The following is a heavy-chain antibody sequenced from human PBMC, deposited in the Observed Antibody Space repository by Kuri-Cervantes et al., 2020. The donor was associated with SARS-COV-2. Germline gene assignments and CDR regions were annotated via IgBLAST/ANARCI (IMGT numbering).Heavy chain of an antibody. D-gene: IGHD3-9*01. V-gene: IGHV3-21*01. Sequence: GGSLRLSCAASGFTFSSYSMNWVRQAPGKGLVWVSSISSSSSYIYYADSVKGRFTISRDNAKNSLYLQMNSLSAEDTAVYYCARDLGMLTGYYSHYYYYYGMDVWGQGTTVTVSS. J-gene: IGHJ6*02. CDR2: ISSSSSYI. CDR3: ARDLGMLTGYYSHYYYYYGMDV. CDR1: GFTFSSYS.